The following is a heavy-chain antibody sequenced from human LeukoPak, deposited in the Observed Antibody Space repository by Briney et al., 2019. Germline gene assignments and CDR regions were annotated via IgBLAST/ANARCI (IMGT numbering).Heavy chain of an antibody. CDR1: GYTLTELS. CDR3: ATGGGILRYFDWLLSFDY. J-gene: IGHJ4*02. V-gene: IGHV1-24*01. D-gene: IGHD3-9*01. Sequence: GASVKVSCKVSGYTLTELSMHWVRQAPGKGLEWMGGFDPEDGETIYAQKFQGRVTMTEDTSTDTAYMELSSLRSEDTAVYYCATGGGILRYFDWLLSFDYWGQGTLVTVSS. CDR2: FDPEDGET.